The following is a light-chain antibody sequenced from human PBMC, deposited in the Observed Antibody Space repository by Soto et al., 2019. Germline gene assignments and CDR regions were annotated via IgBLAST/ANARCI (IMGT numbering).Light chain of an antibody. J-gene: IGKJ1*01. CDR3: QQYNSYSPWT. CDR1: QSVTTW. CDR2: KAS. Sequence: DIQMTQSPSTLSASVGDRVTITCRASQSVTTWLAWYQQKPGKAPKLLIYKASNLESGLPSRFTGSGSGTEFTLTISSLQPDDFATYYCQQYNSYSPWTFGQGTKVDIK. V-gene: IGKV1-5*03.